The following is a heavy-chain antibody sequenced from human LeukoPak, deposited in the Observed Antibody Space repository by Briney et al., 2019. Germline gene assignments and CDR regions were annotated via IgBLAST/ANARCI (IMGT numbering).Heavy chain of an antibody. V-gene: IGHV3-21*01. CDR2: ISSSSSYI. Sequence: GGSLRLSCATSGFSFSSYAMSWVRQAPGKGLEWVSSISSSSSYIYYADSVKGRFTISRDNAKNSLYLQMNSLRAEDTAVYYCARDLGSGSYYRWGQGTLVTVSS. J-gene: IGHJ5*02. CDR3: ARDLGSGSYYR. CDR1: GFSFSSYA. D-gene: IGHD1-26*01.